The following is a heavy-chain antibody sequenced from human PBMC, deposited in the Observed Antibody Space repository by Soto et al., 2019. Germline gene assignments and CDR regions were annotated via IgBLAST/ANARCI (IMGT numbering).Heavy chain of an antibody. J-gene: IGHJ5*02. CDR3: ATLSVPATYYDFWSGYYKNWFDP. CDR2: FDPEDGET. D-gene: IGHD3-3*01. CDR1: GYTLTELS. V-gene: IGHV1-24*01. Sequence: ASVKVSCKVSGYTLTELSMHWVRQAPGKGLEWMGGFDPEDGETIYAQKFQGRVTMTEDTSTDTAYMELSSLRSEDTAVYYCATLSVPATYYDFWSGYYKNWFDPWGQGTLVTVSS.